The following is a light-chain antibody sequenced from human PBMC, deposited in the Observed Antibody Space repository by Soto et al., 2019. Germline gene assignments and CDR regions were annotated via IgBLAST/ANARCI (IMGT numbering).Light chain of an antibody. J-gene: IGKJ3*01. CDR1: QGISSW. V-gene: IGKV1-12*01. CDR3: QPANYFPFS. Sequence: DIQMTQSPSSVSASVGDRVTITCRASQGISSWLAGYQKKPGKAPKLLIYAASSLQSVVPSSFSVSGPVTDFTLANTTLQPKDFATYDCQPANYFPFSSGPGTKVYIK. CDR2: AAS.